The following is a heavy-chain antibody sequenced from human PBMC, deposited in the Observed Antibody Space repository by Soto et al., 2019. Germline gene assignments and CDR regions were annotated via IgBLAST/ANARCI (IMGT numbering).Heavy chain of an antibody. CDR1: GGTFSSYA. D-gene: IGHD6-13*01. CDR3: ARGGEQQNDAFDI. J-gene: IGHJ3*02. V-gene: IGHV1-69*01. CDR2: IIPIFGTA. Sequence: GXSVKVSCKASGGTFSSYAISWVRQAPGQGLEWMGGIIPIFGTANYAQKFQGRVTITADESTSTAYMELSSLRSEDTAVYYCARGGEQQNDAFDIWGQGTMVTVSS.